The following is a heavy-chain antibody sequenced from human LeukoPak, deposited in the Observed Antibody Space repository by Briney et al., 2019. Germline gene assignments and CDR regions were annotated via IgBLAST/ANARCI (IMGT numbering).Heavy chain of an antibody. V-gene: IGHV3-21*01. CDR2: ISSSSSYI. D-gene: IGHD6-6*01. CDR1: GFTFSSYS. Sequence: GGSLRLSCAASGFTFSSYSMNWVRQAPGKGLEWVSSISSSSSYIYYADSVKGRFTISRDNAKNSLYLQMNSLRAEDTAVYYCARPLSGYSSSLGYWGQGTLVTVSS. J-gene: IGHJ4*02. CDR3: ARPLSGYSSSLGY.